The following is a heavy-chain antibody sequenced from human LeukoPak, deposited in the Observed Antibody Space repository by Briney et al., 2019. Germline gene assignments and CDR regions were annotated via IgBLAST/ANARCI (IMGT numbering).Heavy chain of an antibody. CDR2: ISYDGSNK. D-gene: IGHD3-22*01. Sequence: GGSLRLSCAASEFTFSSYAMSWVRQAPGKGLEWVAVISYDGSNKYYADSVKGRFTISRDNSKNTLYLQMNSLRAEDTAVYYCAREIGTPYYDSSGYLDYWGQGTLVTVSS. V-gene: IGHV3-30-3*01. CDR3: AREIGTPYYDSSGYLDY. CDR1: EFTFSSYA. J-gene: IGHJ4*02.